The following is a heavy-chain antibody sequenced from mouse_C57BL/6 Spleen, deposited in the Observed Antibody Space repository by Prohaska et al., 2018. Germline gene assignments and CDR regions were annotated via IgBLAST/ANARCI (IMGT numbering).Heavy chain of an antibody. CDR2: INSDGSAI. CDR1: GFTFSGFW. D-gene: IGHD1-1*01. CDR3: MRYGSSWYYFDY. Sequence: EVQLLETGGGLVQPGGSRGLSCEGSGFTFSGFWMSWVRQTPGKTLEWIGDINSDGSAINYAPSIKDRFTIFRDNEKSTLYLQMSNVRSEDTATYFCMRYGSSWYYFDYWGQGTTLTVSS. J-gene: IGHJ2*01. V-gene: IGHV11-2*01.